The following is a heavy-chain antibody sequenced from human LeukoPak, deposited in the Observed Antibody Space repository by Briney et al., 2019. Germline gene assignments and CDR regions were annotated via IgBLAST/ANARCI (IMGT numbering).Heavy chain of an antibody. CDR3: VPATVTTSSLCLNY. Sequence: GGSLRLSCAASGFTFSGSAMHWVRQASRKGLEWVGRIRSKANSYATAYAASVKGRFTISRDDSKNTAYLQMNSLKTEDTAVYYCVPATVTTSSLCLNYWGQGTLVTVSS. D-gene: IGHD4-17*01. V-gene: IGHV3-73*01. J-gene: IGHJ4*02. CDR2: IRSKANSYAT. CDR1: GFTFSGSA.